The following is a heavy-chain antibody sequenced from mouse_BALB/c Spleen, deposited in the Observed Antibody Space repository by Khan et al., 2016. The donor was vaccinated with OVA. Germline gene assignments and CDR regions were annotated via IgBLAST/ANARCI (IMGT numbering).Heavy chain of an antibody. CDR3: ARVWYSGIMDY. Sequence: QIQLVQSGPELKKPGVTVKISCKASGYTFTTYGMNWVKQAPGKGLKWMGWINTYTGEPTYVDDFKGRFAFSLETSASTAYLQINNLKNEDTATYFCARVWYSGIMDYWGQGTSVTVSS. CDR2: INTYTGEP. V-gene: IGHV9-3-1*01. D-gene: IGHD1-1*02. J-gene: IGHJ4*01. CDR1: GYTFTTYG.